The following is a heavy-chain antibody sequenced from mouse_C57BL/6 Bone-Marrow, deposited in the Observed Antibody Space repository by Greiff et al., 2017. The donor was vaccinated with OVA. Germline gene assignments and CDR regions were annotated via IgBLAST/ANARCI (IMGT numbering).Heavy chain of an antibody. V-gene: IGHV1-50*01. CDR3: ASPYGSSYWYFDV. D-gene: IGHD1-1*01. J-gene: IGHJ1*03. CDR2: IDPSDSYT. CDR1: GYTFTSYW. Sequence: VQLQQPGAELVKPGASVKLSCKASGYTFTSYWMQWVKPRPGPGLEWIGEIDPSDSYTNYNQKFKGKATLTVDTSSSTAYMQLSSLTSEDSAVYYCASPYGSSYWYFDVWGTGTTVTVSS.